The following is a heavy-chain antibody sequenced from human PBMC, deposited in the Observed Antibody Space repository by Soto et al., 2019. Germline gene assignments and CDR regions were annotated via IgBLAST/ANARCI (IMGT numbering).Heavy chain of an antibody. CDR3: ARQGVIAARFPNYYGMDV. CDR1: GGTFSSYA. Sequence: QVQLVQSGAEVKKPGSSVKVSCKASGGTFSSYAISWVRQAPGQGLEWMGGIIPIFGTANYAQKFQGRVTITADESTRTAYMELSSLRSEDTAVYYCARQGVIAARFPNYYGMDVWGQGTTVTVSS. D-gene: IGHD6-6*01. CDR2: IIPIFGTA. J-gene: IGHJ6*02. V-gene: IGHV1-69*01.